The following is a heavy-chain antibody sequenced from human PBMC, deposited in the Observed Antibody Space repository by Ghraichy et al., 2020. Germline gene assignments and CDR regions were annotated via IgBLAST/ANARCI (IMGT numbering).Heavy chain of an antibody. J-gene: IGHJ4*02. V-gene: IGHV3-21*01. CDR2: ISSSSSYI. CDR3: ARDLTMVRGVIGPDY. CDR1: GFTFSSYS. D-gene: IGHD3-10*01. Sequence: LSLTCAASGFTFSSYSMNWVRQAPGKGLEWVSSISSSSSYIYYADSVKGRFTISRDNAKNSLYLQMNSLRAEDTAVYYCARDLTMVRGVIGPDYWGQGTLVTVSS.